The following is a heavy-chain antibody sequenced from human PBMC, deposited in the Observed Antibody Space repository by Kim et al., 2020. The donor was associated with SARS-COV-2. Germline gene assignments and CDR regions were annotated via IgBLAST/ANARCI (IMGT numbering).Heavy chain of an antibody. CDR3: ARGEGITMVRGVIITAYYFDY. CDR1: GYTFTSYG. J-gene: IGHJ4*02. CDR2: ISAYNGNT. V-gene: IGHV1-18*04. Sequence: ASVKVSCKASGYTFTSYGISWVRQAPGQGLEWMGWISAYNGNTNYAQKLQGRVTMTTDTSTSTAYMELRSLRSDDTAVYYCARGEGITMVRGVIITAYYFDYWGQGTLVTVSS. D-gene: IGHD3-10*01.